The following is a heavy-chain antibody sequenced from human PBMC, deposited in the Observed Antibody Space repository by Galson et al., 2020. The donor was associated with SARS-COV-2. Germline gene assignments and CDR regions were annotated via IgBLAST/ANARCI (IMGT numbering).Heavy chain of an antibody. CDR3: AHQVTEDLLWFGALTYYFDY. Sequence: SGPTLVKPTQTLTLTCTFSGFSLSTSGVGVGWIRQPPGKALEWLALIYWNDDKRYSPSLKSRLTITKDTSKNQVVLTMTNMDPVDTVTYYCAHQVTEDLLWFGALTYYFDYWGQGTLVTVSS. J-gene: IGHJ4*02. V-gene: IGHV2-5*01. D-gene: IGHD3-10*01. CDR2: IYWNDDK. CDR1: GFSLSTSGVG.